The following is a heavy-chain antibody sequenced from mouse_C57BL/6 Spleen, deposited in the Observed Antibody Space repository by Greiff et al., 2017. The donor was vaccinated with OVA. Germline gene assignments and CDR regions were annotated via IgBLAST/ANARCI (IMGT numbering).Heavy chain of an antibody. CDR1: GFTFSSYT. CDR2: ISSGGDYI. J-gene: IGHJ2*01. CDR3: TRDNYDYVLLFDY. Sequence: DVKLVESGAGLVKPGGSLKLSCAASGFTFSSYTMSWVRQTPEKRLEWVAYISSGGDYIYYADTVKGRFTISRDNARNTLYLQMSSLKSEDTAMYYCTRDNYDYVLLFDYWGQGTTLTVSS. D-gene: IGHD2-4*01. V-gene: IGHV5-9-1*02.